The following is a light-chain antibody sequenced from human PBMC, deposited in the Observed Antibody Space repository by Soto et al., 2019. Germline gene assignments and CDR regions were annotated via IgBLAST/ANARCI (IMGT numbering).Light chain of an antibody. CDR3: QQHNGYPLT. CDR2: ATS. Sequence: DIQLTQSPSFLSASVGDRVTITCRASQGPISYVAWYQQKPGKVPKLLIYATSTLQSGVPSRISGSKSGTDFTLTVSSLQPEDFATYYCQQHNGYPLTFGGGTKVEIK. J-gene: IGKJ4*01. CDR1: QGPISY. V-gene: IGKV1-9*01.